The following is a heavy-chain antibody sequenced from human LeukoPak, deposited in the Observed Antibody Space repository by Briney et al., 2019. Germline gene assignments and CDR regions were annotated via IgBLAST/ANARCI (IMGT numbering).Heavy chain of an antibody. D-gene: IGHD3-10*01. J-gene: IGHJ5*02. CDR3: ARDSYQDYYGRFDP. CDR2: IWDDGNNK. CDR1: GFSFSNHG. Sequence: GGSLRLSCAASGFSFSNHGMHWVRQAPGKRLEWVAVIWDDGNNKRYANSVNGRFTISRDNSENTLYLRMNGLTAEDTAMYYCARDSYQDYYGRFDPWGQGTLVIVSS. V-gene: IGHV3-33*01.